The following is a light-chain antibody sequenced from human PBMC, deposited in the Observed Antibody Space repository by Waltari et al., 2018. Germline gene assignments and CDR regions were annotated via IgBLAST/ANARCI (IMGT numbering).Light chain of an antibody. CDR1: HSLVHSDGKTY. CDR3: MHATQWPLT. CDR2: KIS. J-gene: IGKJ1*01. Sequence: VVMNQSPLFLPDTLGQTASISCTSGHSLVHSDGKTYLNWFQQRPAQSQRRLIYKISHQDSGVPERFSGSGSGTDFTLKISRVEAEDVAVYYCMHATQWPLTFGQGTKVEIK. V-gene: IGKV2-30*02.